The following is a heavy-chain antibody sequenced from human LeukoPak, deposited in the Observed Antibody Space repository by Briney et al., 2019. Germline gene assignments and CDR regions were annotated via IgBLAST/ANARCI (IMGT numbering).Heavy chain of an antibody. CDR3: ARDFWSDYSYFDY. CDR2: IYYSGST. Sequence: PSETLSLTCTVSGGSISSSSYYWGWIRQPPGKGLEWIGSIYYSGSTYYNPSLKSRVTISVDTSKNQFSLKLTSVTAADTAVYYCARDFWSDYSYFDYWGQGTLVTVSS. CDR1: GGSISSSSYY. J-gene: IGHJ4*02. V-gene: IGHV4-39*07. D-gene: IGHD3-3*01.